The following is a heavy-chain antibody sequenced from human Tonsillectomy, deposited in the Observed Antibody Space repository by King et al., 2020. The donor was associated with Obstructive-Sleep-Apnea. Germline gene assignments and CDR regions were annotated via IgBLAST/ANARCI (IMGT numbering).Heavy chain of an antibody. J-gene: IGHJ4*02. CDR3: ATTIVDYLEY. Sequence: VQLVESGGGVVQPGRYLRLSCAASGFAFSKYPMHWVRQAPGKGLEWVAVISYDGGSKYYADSVRGRFTISRDNSNNTLYLQMNSLRAEDTAVFYCATTIVDYLEYWGQGTLVTVSS. D-gene: IGHD1-26*01. CDR1: GFAFSKYP. CDR2: ISYDGGSK. V-gene: IGHV3-30*04.